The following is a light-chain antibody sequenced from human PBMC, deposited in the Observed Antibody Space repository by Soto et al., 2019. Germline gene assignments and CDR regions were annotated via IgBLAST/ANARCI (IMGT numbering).Light chain of an antibody. Sequence: QSVLTQPPSVSGAPGQRVTISCTGSSSNIGAGYDVPWYQQLPGQAPKLLIYGNSNRPSGVPDRFSGSKSGTTASLAITGLQAEDEADYYCQSYDRSLSCVVFGGGTKLTVL. CDR1: SSNIGAGYD. V-gene: IGLV1-40*01. CDR2: GNS. J-gene: IGLJ2*01. CDR3: QSYDRSLSCVV.